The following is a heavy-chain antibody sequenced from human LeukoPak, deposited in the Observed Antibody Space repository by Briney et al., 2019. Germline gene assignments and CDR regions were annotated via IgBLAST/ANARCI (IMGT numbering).Heavy chain of an antibody. CDR2: IYHSGST. V-gene: IGHV4-30-2*01. CDR1: GGSISSGGYS. CDR3: ARGSGGSGYNFDY. D-gene: IGHD2-15*01. Sequence: SETLSLTCAVSGGSISSGGYSWSWIRQPPGKGLEWIGYIYHSGSTYYNPSLKSRVTISVDRSKNQFSLKLSSVTAADTAVYYCARGSGGSGYNFDYWGQGTLVTVSS. J-gene: IGHJ4*02.